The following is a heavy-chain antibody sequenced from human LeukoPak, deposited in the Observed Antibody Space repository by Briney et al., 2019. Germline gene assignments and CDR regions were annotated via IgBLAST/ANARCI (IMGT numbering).Heavy chain of an antibody. CDR2: ISAYNGNT. J-gene: IGHJ4*02. CDR3: ATKPLAATNFDY. V-gene: IGHV1-18*04. CDR1: RYTFSSYG. D-gene: IGHD6-6*01. Sequence: ASVKVSCKASRYTFSSYGISWVRQAPGQGLGWLGWISAYNGNTNYAQKLQDGLTMTTDTSTTTAYMELRSLRSDDTAVYYCATKPLAATNFDYWAREPWSPSPQ.